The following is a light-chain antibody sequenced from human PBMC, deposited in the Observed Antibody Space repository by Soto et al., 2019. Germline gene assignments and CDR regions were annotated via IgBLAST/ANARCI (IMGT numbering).Light chain of an antibody. V-gene: IGLV2-14*01. CDR2: DVS. CDR1: SSDVGGYNY. J-gene: IGLJ2*01. Sequence: QSALTQPAFVSGSPGQSITISCTGTSSDVGGYNYVSWYQQHPGKAPKLMIYDVSNRPSGVSNRFSGSQSGNTASLTISGHQAEDEANYYGSSYTSSSVGFGGGTKRTV. CDR3: SSYTSSSVG.